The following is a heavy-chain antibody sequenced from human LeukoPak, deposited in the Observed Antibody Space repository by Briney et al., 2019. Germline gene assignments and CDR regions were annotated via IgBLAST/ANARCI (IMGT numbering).Heavy chain of an antibody. D-gene: IGHD2-2*01. CDR1: GFTFSSYA. Sequence: GGSLRLSCAASGFTFSSYAMRWVRQAPGKGLEWVAVISYDGSNKYYADSVKGRFTISRDNSKNTLYLQMNSLRAEDTAVYYCARDRSSTLLDYWGQGTLVTVSS. J-gene: IGHJ4*02. CDR3: ARDRSSTLLDY. V-gene: IGHV3-30*04. CDR2: ISYDGSNK.